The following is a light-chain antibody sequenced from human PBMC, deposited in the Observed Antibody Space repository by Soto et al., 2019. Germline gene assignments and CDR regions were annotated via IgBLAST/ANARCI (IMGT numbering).Light chain of an antibody. CDR1: SSNIGAGYD. V-gene: IGLV1-40*01. CDR2: GNS. CDR3: KSYDSSLSGYV. J-gene: IGLJ1*01. Sequence: QSVLTQPPSLSGAPWQMVTISCTGSSSNIGAGYDVHWYQQLPRTAPKLLIYGNSNRPSGVPHRFSGSKSFTSASLDITGLHAEDEAYYYCKSYDSSLSGYVFGTGTKVIVL.